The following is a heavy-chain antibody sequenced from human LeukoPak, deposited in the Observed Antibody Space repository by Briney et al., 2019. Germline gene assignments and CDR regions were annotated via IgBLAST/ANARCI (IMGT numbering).Heavy chain of an antibody. CDR1: GDTFSGPS. V-gene: IGHV3-48*01. J-gene: IGHJ4*02. D-gene: IGHD4-11*01. CDR3: AREYDSRARFDS. CDR2: IGYGGSPI. Sequence: GGSLRLSCEASGDTFSGPSVIWVRQAPGKGLEWISYIGYGGSPIHFADSVKGRFGISRDDAKNSLYLYINTLRAEDTAIYYCAREYDSRARFDSWGQGILVTVSS.